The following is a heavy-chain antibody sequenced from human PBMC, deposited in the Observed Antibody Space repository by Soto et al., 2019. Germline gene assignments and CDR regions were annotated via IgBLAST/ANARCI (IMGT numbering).Heavy chain of an antibody. V-gene: IGHV1-46*01. J-gene: IGHJ5*02. CDR3: ARDGVLRYFDWLLRESSFDP. D-gene: IGHD3-9*01. CDR1: GYTFTSYY. Sequence: ASVKVSCKASGYTFTSYYMHWVRQAPGQGLEWMGIINPSGGSTSYAQKFQGRVTMTRDTSTSTVYMELSSLRSEDTAVYYCARDGVLRYFDWLLRESSFDPWGQGTLVTVSS. CDR2: INPSGGST.